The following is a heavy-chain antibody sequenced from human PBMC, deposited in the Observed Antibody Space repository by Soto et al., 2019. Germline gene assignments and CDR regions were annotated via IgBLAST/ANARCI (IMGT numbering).Heavy chain of an antibody. CDR1: GFTFSSYA. J-gene: IGHJ4*02. CDR2: ISYDGSNK. CDR3: ARVSEDYYDSSGPFDY. Sequence: QVQLVESGGGVVQPGRSLRLSCAASGFTFSSYAMHWVRQAPGKGLEWVAVISYDGSNKYYADSVKGRFTISRDNSKNTLYLQMNSLRAEDTAVYYCARVSEDYYDSSGPFDYWGQGTLVTVSS. D-gene: IGHD3-22*01. V-gene: IGHV3-30-3*01.